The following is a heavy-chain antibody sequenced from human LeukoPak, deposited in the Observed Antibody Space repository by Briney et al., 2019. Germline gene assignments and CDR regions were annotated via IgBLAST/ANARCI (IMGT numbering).Heavy chain of an antibody. CDR2: VSHSGGT. Sequence: SETLSLTCTVSGYSINSGYSWGWIRQPPGRGLEWIGSVSHSGGTYYNPSLKSRVTISVDTSKNQFSLKLTSVTATDTAVYYCARGGYCSGGACYSIDYWGQGTLVTVSS. CDR3: ARGGYCSGGACYSIDY. J-gene: IGHJ4*02. V-gene: IGHV4-38-2*02. CDR1: GYSINSGYS. D-gene: IGHD2-15*01.